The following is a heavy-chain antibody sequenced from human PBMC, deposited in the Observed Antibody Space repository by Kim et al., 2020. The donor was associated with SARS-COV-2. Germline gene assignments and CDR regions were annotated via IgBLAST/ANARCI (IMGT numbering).Heavy chain of an antibody. J-gene: IGHJ3*02. Sequence: ASVKVSCKASGYTFTGYYMHWVRQAPGQGLEWMGWINPNSGGTNYAQKFQGRVTMTRDTSISTAYMELSRLRSDDTAVYYYASQLRITMIVVVHYAFDIWGQGTIVTVSS. D-gene: IGHD3-22*01. CDR1: GYTFTGYY. CDR3: ASQLRITMIVVVHYAFDI. V-gene: IGHV1-2*02. CDR2: INPNSGGT.